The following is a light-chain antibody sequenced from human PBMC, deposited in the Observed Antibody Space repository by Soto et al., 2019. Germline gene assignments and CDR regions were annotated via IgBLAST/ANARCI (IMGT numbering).Light chain of an antibody. CDR1: SSDVGDYNY. V-gene: IGLV2-14*01. CDR3: SSYTSSSTLI. J-gene: IGLJ1*01. Sequence: QSVLTXPASVSGSPGQSITISCTGTSSDVGDYNYVSWYQQHPGKAPKLMIYEVSNRPSGVSNRFSGSKPGNTASLTISGLQAEDEADYYCSSYTSSSTLIFGTGTKVTVL. CDR2: EVS.